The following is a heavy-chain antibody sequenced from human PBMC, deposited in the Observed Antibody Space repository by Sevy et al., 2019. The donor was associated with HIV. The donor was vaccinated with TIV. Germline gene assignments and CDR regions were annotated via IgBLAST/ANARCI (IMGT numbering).Heavy chain of an antibody. CDR3: ATLSGNYWGDWLDP. Sequence: GSLRLSCVASAFTFSNDWMTWVRQAPGKGLEWVGHIKSATDGGTTDYAAPVKGRFTISRHDSKNTVYLEMNSLKIEETGVYFCATLSGNYWGDWLDPWGQGTLVTVSS. CDR2: IKSATDGGTT. V-gene: IGHV3-15*07. J-gene: IGHJ5*02. CDR1: AFTFSNDW. D-gene: IGHD5-12*01.